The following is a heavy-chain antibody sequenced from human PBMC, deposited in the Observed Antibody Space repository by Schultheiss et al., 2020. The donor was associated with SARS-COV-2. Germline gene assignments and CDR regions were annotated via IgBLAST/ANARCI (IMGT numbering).Heavy chain of an antibody. V-gene: IGHV4-34*01. CDR1: GGSFSGYY. D-gene: IGHD3-9*01. CDR2: INHSGST. J-gene: IGHJ6*02. CDR3: ARAFEGLRYFDWLYYYYYGMDV. Sequence: SETLSLTCAVYGGSFSGYYWSWIRQPPGKGLEWIGEINHSGSTNYNPSLKSRVTISVDTSKNQFSLKLSSVTAADTAVYYCARAFEGLRYFDWLYYYYYGMDVWGQGTTVTVSS.